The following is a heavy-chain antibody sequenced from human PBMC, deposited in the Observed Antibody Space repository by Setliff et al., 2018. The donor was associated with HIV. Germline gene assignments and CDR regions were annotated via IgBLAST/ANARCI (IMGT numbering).Heavy chain of an antibody. CDR3: ARFYCSGGSCYSYLDY. V-gene: IGHV4-59*13. Sequence: SETLSLTCTVSGGSISSYYWSWIRQPPGKGLEWIGSIYYSGSTNYNLSLKSRVTISIDTSKNQFSLKLNSVTAADTAVYYCARFYCSGGSCYSYLDYWGQGTLVTVSS. J-gene: IGHJ4*02. D-gene: IGHD2-15*01. CDR1: GGSISSYY. CDR2: IYYSGST.